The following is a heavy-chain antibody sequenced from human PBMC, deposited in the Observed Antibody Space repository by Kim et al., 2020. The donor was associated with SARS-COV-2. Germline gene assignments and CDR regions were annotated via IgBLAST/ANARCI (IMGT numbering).Heavy chain of an antibody. CDR3: ARSYCTSTSCYAVLDY. Sequence: GGSLRLSCVASGFTFSRYAMHWVRQAPGKGLEWVAAISYDGSTKYYADSVKGRFTISRDNSKNTLYLQMNSLRAEDTAVYYCARSYCTSTSCYAVLDYWG. D-gene: IGHD2-2*01. CDR1: GFTFSRYA. J-gene: IGHJ4*01. CDR2: ISYDGSTK. V-gene: IGHV3-30*04.